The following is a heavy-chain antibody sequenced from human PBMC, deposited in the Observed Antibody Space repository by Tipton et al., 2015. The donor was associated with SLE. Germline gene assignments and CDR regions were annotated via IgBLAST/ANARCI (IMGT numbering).Heavy chain of an antibody. V-gene: IGHV4-34*01. D-gene: IGHD3-22*01. J-gene: IGHJ6*04. CDR2: INHSGST. Sequence: TLSLTCAVYGGSFSGYYWSWIRLPPGKGLEWIGEINHSGSTNYNPSLKSRVSISVDTSKNQFSLKLSSVTAADTAVYYCARALRGHYDPSGDVWGKGTTVTVSS. CDR1: GGSFSGYY. CDR3: ARALRGHYDPSGDV.